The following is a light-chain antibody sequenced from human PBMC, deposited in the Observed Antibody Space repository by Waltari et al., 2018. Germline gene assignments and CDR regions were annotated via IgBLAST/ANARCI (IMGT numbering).Light chain of an antibody. CDR3: QQSYSSPLT. CDR1: QSIIRY. CDR2: AAS. V-gene: IGKV1-39*01. Sequence: DIQMTQSPSSLSASVGDRVTITCRASQSIIRYLNWYQQKPGKAPKLLIYAASSLQSGVPSRFSGSGSGADFTLTISSLQPEDFATYYCQQSYSSPLTFGGGTKVEIK. J-gene: IGKJ4*01.